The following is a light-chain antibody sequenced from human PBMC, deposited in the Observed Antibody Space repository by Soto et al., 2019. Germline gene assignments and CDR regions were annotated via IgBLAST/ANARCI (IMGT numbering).Light chain of an antibody. CDR1: QSVLYSSHNKNY. J-gene: IGKJ2*01. CDR2: WAS. V-gene: IGKV4-1*01. Sequence: DIVMTQSPDSLAVSLGERATINCKSSQSVLYSSHNKNYLAWYQQRPGQPPKLLIYWASTRESGVPDRFSGSGSGTDFTLTITSLQAEDVAVYYCQQYESTPPTFGQGTKLDIK. CDR3: QQYESTPPT.